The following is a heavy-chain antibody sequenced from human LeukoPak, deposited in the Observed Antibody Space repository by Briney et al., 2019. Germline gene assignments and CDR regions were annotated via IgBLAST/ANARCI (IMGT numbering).Heavy chain of an antibody. D-gene: IGHD7-27*01. J-gene: IGHJ3*02. Sequence: ASVTVSCKASGLSLTHDGISWVRQAPGQGLVWMGWISFYNGDTLYAQNFQGRLAVTTDTSTSTAYMELSRLRSDDTAVYYCARELGHHDAFDIWGQGTMVTVSS. V-gene: IGHV1-18*01. CDR1: GLSLTHDG. CDR2: ISFYNGDT. CDR3: ARELGHHDAFDI.